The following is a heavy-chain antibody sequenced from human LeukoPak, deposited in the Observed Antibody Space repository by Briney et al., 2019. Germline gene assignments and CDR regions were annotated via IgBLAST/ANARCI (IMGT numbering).Heavy chain of an antibody. CDR3: ATEVGASDY. Sequence: GGSLRLSCAASGVTFSSYGIHWVRQAPGKGLEWVAFIRYDGSNKYHADSVKGRFTISRDNSKNTVYLQMNSLRSEDTAVYYCATEVGASDYWGQGTRVTVSS. J-gene: IGHJ4*02. CDR1: GVTFSSYG. CDR2: IRYDGSNK. D-gene: IGHD1-26*01. V-gene: IGHV3-30*02.